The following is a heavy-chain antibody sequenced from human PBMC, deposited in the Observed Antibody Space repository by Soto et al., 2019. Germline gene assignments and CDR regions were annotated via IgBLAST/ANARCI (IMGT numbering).Heavy chain of an antibody. Sequence: QITLKESGPTLVKPTQTLTLTCTFSGFSLSTSGVGVGWIRQPPGKALEWLALIYWNDDKRYSPSLKSRLTITKDTSKNQVVLTMTNMDPVDTATYYSAHRDHYDSSGYYSRAAAFDIWGQGTMVTVSS. CDR2: IYWNDDK. CDR1: GFSLSTSGVG. J-gene: IGHJ3*02. V-gene: IGHV2-5*01. CDR3: AHRDHYDSSGYYSRAAAFDI. D-gene: IGHD3-22*01.